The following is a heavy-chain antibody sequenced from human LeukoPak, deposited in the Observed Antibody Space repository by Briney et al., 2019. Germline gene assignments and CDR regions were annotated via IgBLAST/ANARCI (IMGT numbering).Heavy chain of an antibody. CDR3: AREYCSSTSCLYDY. Sequence: GGSLRLSCAASGFVFGDYGMHWVRQAPGKGLEWVTMVRNDGSDKYYADSVKGRFTISRDNSKNTLYLQMNSLRPEDTAVYYCAREYCSSTSCLYDYWGQGTLVTVSS. D-gene: IGHD2-2*01. CDR2: VRNDGSDK. CDR1: GFVFGDYG. V-gene: IGHV3-30*02. J-gene: IGHJ4*02.